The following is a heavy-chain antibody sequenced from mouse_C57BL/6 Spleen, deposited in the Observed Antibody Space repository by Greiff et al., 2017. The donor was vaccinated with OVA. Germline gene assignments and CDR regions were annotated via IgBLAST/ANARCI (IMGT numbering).Heavy chain of an antibody. J-gene: IGHJ3*01. CDR2: IDPEDGDT. D-gene: IGHD1-1*01. V-gene: IGHV14-1*01. Sequence: EVQLQQSGAELVRPGASVKLSCTASGFNIKDYYMHWVKQRPEQGLEWIGRIDPEDGDTEYAPKFQGKATMTADTSSNTAYLQLSSLTSEDTAVYYCTRDYYGSSYVGFAYWGQGTLVTVSA. CDR1: GFNIKDYY. CDR3: TRDYYGSSYVGFAY.